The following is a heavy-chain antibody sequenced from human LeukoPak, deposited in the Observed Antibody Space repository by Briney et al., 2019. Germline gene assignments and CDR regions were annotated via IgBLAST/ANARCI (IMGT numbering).Heavy chain of an antibody. Sequence: GGSLRLSCAASGFTFSSYAMSWVRQAPGKGLEWVSAISGSGGSTYYADSVKGRFTISRDNSKNTLYLQMNSLRAEDTAVHYCARERYSHGWYGDSDYWGQGTLVTVSS. J-gene: IGHJ4*02. CDR2: ISGSGGST. CDR1: GFTFSSYA. CDR3: ARERYSHGWYGDSDY. D-gene: IGHD6-19*01. V-gene: IGHV3-23*01.